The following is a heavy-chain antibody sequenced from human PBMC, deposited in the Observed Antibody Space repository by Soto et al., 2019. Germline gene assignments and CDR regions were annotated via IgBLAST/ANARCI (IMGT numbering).Heavy chain of an antibody. CDR3: AREVQYSGSFDAFDI. J-gene: IGHJ3*02. V-gene: IGHV4-34*01. CDR1: GGSFSGYY. CDR2: INHSGST. Sequence: QVQLQQWGAGLLTPSETLSLTCAVYGGSFSGYYWSWIRQPPGKGLEWIGEINHSGSTNYNPSLKSRVTISVDTSKNQFSLKLSSVTAADTAVYYCAREVQYSGSFDAFDIWGQGTMVTVSS. D-gene: IGHD1-26*01.